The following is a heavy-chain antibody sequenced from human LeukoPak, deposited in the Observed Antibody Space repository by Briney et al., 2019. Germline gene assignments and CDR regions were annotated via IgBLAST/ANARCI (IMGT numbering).Heavy chain of an antibody. CDR3: ARVPPINYGSGVGNFDY. J-gene: IGHJ4*02. V-gene: IGHV1-46*01. D-gene: IGHD3-10*01. CDR2: INPSGGST. Sequence: ASVKVSCKASGYTFTSYYMHWVRQAPGQGLEWMGIINPSGGSTSYAQKFQGRVTMTRDTSTSTVYMELSSLRSEDTAVYYCARVPPINYGSGVGNFDYWGQGTLVTVSS. CDR1: GYTFTSYY.